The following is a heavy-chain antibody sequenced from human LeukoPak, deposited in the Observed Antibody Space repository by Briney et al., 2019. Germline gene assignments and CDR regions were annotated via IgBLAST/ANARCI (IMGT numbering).Heavy chain of an antibody. J-gene: IGHJ4*02. CDR1: GGSFSGYY. CDR3: ARSTGLLWFGEWYYFDY. D-gene: IGHD3-10*01. CDR2: INHSGST. V-gene: IGHV4-34*01. Sequence: SETLSLTCAVYGGSFSGYYWSWIRQPPGKRLEWIGEINHSGSTNYNPSLKSRVTISVDTSKNQFSLKLSSVTAADTAVYYCARSTGLLWFGEWYYFDYWGQGTLVTVSS.